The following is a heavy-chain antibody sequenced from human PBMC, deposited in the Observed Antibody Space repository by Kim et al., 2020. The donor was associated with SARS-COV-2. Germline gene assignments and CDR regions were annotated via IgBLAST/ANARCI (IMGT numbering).Heavy chain of an antibody. CDR3: TRETPYYYDSSGYRDAFDI. V-gene: IGHV3-49*04. Sequence: GGSLRLSCTASGFTFGDYAMSWVRQAPGKGLEWVGFIRSKAYGGTTEYAVTVKGRFTISRDDSKSIAYLQMNSLKTEDTAVYYCTRETPYYYDSSGYRDAFDIWGQGTMVTVSS. CDR1: GFTFGDYA. CDR2: IRSKAYGGTT. J-gene: IGHJ3*02. D-gene: IGHD3-22*01.